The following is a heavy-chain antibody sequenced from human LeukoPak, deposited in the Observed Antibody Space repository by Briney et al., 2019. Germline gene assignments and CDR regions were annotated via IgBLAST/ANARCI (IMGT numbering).Heavy chain of an antibody. V-gene: IGHV3-49*03. D-gene: IGHD5-12*01. CDR2: IRSKGYGGTT. CDR1: GFTFGDYA. J-gene: IGHJ5*02. Sequence: PGGSLRLSCTASGFTFGDYAMSWFRQAPGKGLEWVGFIRSKGYGGTTEYAASVKGRFTISRDDSKSIAYLQMNSLKTEDTAVYYCTRLPNGVATIPGPPFDPWGQGTLVTVSS. CDR3: TRLPNGVATIPGPPFDP.